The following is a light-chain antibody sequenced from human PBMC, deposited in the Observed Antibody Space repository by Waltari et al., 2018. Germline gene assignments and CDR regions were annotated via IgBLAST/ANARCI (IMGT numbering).Light chain of an antibody. CDR1: QSISPY. CDR3: QQSYSTVSLT. J-gene: IGKJ4*01. Sequence: DIQMTQSPSPLSASVGDRVTITCRASQSISPYLNWYQQKPGKAPKLLIFGTSSLQSGVPSRFSGSGSGTDFTLTISSLQPEDFATYYCQQSYSTVSLTFGGGTKVEIK. CDR2: GTS. V-gene: IGKV1-39*01.